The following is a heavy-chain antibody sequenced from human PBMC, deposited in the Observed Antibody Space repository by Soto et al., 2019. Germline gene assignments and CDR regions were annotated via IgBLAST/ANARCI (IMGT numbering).Heavy chain of an antibody. D-gene: IGHD1-26*01. Sequence: QVQLEESGPGLVKPSQTLSLTCSVSGGSFSSDSFIWSWVRQFPGKGLEWIGYIYYSGTTYYNPSLRGRVMMSVDTSKNQFFLHLSSVTAADTAVYYCARDHKWDGMDVWGQGATVTVSS. V-gene: IGHV4-31*03. CDR1: GGSFSSDSFI. CDR3: ARDHKWDGMDV. J-gene: IGHJ6*02. CDR2: IYYSGTT.